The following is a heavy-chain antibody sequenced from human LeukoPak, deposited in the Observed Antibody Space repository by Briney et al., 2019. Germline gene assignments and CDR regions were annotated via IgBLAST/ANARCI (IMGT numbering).Heavy chain of an antibody. D-gene: IGHD3-10*01. CDR2: IYYRGST. Sequence: PAETLSLTCTVSGGSISSSSYYWGWIRQPPGKGLEWIGSIYYRGSTYYDPSLKSRVTISVDTSKNQFSLKLSSVTAADTAVYYCARRHYYGSGSYPPFDYWGQGTLVTVSS. CDR3: ARRHYYGSGSYPPFDY. J-gene: IGHJ4*02. CDR1: GGSISSSSYY. V-gene: IGHV4-39*01.